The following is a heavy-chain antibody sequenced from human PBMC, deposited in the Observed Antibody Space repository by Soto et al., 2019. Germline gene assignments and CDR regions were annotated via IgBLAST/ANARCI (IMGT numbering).Heavy chain of an antibody. J-gene: IGHJ5*02. CDR3: AREASSNWYGGWFDP. CDR1: GFTFSNYN. D-gene: IGHD6-13*01. Sequence: EVQLVESGGGLVKPGGSLRLSCAASGFTFSNYNMNWVRQAAGKGLEWVSSISSSSSYIYSADSMRGRFTVSRDNAKNSLYLQMNSLRDEDTAVYYCAREASSNWYGGWFDPWGQGTLVTVSS. V-gene: IGHV3-21*01. CDR2: ISSSSSYI.